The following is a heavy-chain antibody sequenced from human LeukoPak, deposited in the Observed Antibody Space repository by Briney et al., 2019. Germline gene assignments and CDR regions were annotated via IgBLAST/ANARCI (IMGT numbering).Heavy chain of an antibody. D-gene: IGHD6-19*01. J-gene: IGHJ4*02. V-gene: IGHV1-2*02. CDR2: VNPNNGGT. Sequence: ASVKVSCKASGGTFSSYAISWVRQAPGQGLEWMGWVNPNNGGTNYAQKFQGRVTVTRDTSISTAYMELSRLRSDDTAVYYCARVGSSGWYVHPTLDYWGQGTLVTVSS. CDR1: GGTFSSYA. CDR3: ARVGSSGWYVHPTLDY.